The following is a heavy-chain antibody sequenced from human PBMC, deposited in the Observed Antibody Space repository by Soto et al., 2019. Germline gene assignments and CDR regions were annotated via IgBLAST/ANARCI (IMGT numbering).Heavy chain of an antibody. J-gene: IGHJ4*02. D-gene: IGHD3-22*01. CDR1: GGSISSGSYY. CDR2: IYYSGST. V-gene: IGHV4-31*03. Sequence: SETLSLTCTVSGGSISSGSYYWSWIRQLPGKGLEWIGYIYYSGSTYYNPSLKSRVTISVDTSKNQFSLKLNSVTAADTAVYYCARVGYYASSGYYYSTPAFDYWGQGTLVTVSS. CDR3: ARVGYYASSGYYYSTPAFDY.